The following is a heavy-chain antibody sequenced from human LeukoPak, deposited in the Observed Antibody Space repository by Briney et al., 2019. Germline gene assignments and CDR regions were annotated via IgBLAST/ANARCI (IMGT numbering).Heavy chain of an antibody. Sequence: GGSLGLSCAASGFTFSDYYMSWIRQAPGKGLEWVSYISSSGSTIYYADSVKGRFTISRDNAKNSLYLQMNSLRAEDTAVYYCARDSLVLVGATLDIDYWGQGTLVTVSS. D-gene: IGHD1-26*01. CDR3: ARDSLVLVGATLDIDY. V-gene: IGHV3-11*01. J-gene: IGHJ4*02. CDR1: GFTFSDYY. CDR2: ISSSGSTI.